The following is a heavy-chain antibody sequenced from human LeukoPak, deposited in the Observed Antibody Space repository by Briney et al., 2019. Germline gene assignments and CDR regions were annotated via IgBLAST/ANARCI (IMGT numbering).Heavy chain of an antibody. CDR3: ARGYYYHTSGYWGIDY. D-gene: IGHD3-22*01. CDR1: GFTFSESG. J-gene: IGHJ4*02. Sequence: GGSLRLSCAASGFTFSESGMHWVRQAPGRGLEWVALIWYDGGNKYYADSVKGRYTISRDNSKNTLYLQMDSLRAEDTAVYYCARGYYYHTSGYWGIDYWGQGTLVTVSS. V-gene: IGHV3-33*01. CDR2: IWYDGGNK.